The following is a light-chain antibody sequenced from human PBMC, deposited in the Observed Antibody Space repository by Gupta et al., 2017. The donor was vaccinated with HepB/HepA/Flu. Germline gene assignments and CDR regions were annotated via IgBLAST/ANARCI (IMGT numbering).Light chain of an antibody. Sequence: SALTQPASVSGSPGPPITISCTGTSSDVGGYNYVSWYQQHPGKAPKLMIYDVSNRPSGVSNRFSGSKSGNTASLTISGLQAEDEADYYCSSYTSSSTIYVVFGGGTKLTVL. CDR3: SSYTSSSTIYVV. J-gene: IGLJ2*01. CDR1: SSDVGGYNY. V-gene: IGLV2-14*01. CDR2: DVS.